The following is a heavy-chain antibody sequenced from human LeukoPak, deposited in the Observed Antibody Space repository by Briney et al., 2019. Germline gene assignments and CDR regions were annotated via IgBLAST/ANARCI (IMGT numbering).Heavy chain of an antibody. D-gene: IGHD6-13*01. J-gene: IGHJ5*02. CDR1: GYNFTTYW. CDR2: IYPGDSDT. Sequence: GESLKISCKGSGYNFTTYWIGWVRQMPGKGLEWMGIIYPGDSDTRYSPSFQGQVTISADKSISTAYLQWSSLKASDTAMYYCARRLHSSSSSFWFDPWGQGTLVTVSS. V-gene: IGHV5-51*01. CDR3: ARRLHSSSSSFWFDP.